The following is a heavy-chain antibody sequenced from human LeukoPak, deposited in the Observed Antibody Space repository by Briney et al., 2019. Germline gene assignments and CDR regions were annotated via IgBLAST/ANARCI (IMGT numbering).Heavy chain of an antibody. D-gene: IGHD3-3*01. Sequence: PSETLSLTCTVCGYSISNGYYWGWIRQPPGKGLEWVGSIYHRGSTYYNPSLRSRVAISLDRSKKKFSLKLTSVTAADTAVYFCARGAEYYAIWRGYAGYSDYWGQGISVTVSS. V-gene: IGHV4-38-2*02. J-gene: IGHJ4*02. CDR3: ARGAEYYAIWRGYAGYSDY. CDR2: IYHRGST. CDR1: GYSISNGYY.